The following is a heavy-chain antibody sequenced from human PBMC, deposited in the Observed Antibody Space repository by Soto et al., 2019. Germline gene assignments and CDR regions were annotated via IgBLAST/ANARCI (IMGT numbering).Heavy chain of an antibody. CDR1: GFTFSSYS. Sequence: GGSLRLSCAASGFTFSSYSMNWVRQAPGKGLEWVSSISSSSSYIYYTDSVKGRFTISRDNAKNSLYLQMNSLRAEDTAVYYWARWGRYSYGYYYYGMDVWGQGTTVTVSS. D-gene: IGHD5-18*01. CDR3: ARWGRYSYGYYYYGMDV. V-gene: IGHV3-21*01. CDR2: ISSSSSYI. J-gene: IGHJ6*02.